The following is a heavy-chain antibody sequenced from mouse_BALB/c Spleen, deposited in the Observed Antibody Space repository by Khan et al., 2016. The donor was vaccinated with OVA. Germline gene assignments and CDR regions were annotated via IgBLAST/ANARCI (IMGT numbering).Heavy chain of an antibody. D-gene: IGHD3-1*01. Sequence: EVQLQESGPSLVKPSQTLSLTCSVTGDSITSGYWCWIRKFPGNKLEYMGYIIYSGSTYYNPSLKSRISITRHTSKNQYSLQLNSGTTEDTAACSCASLTSRFAFVCWGQGTLVTVSA. V-gene: IGHV3-8*02. J-gene: IGHJ3*01. CDR2: IIYSGST. CDR1: GDSITSGY. CDR3: ASLTSRFAFVC.